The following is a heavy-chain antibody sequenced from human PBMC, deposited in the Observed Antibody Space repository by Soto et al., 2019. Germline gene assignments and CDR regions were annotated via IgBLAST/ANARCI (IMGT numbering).Heavy chain of an antibody. V-gene: IGHV3-23*01. CDR2: ISGSGGST. CDR3: AKWGTLLRFLEWLPTPHEYYFDY. D-gene: IGHD3-3*01. Sequence: GGPLRLSCAASGFTFSSYAMSWVRQAPGKGLEWVSAISGSGGSTYYADSVKGRFTISRDNSKNTLYLQMNSLRAEDTAVYYCAKWGTLLRFLEWLPTPHEYYFDYWGQGTLVTVSS. J-gene: IGHJ4*02. CDR1: GFTFSSYA.